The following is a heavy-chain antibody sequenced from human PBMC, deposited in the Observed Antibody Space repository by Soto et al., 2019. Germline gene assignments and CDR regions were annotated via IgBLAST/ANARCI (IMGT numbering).Heavy chain of an antibody. J-gene: IGHJ4*02. CDR2: ISYDGSNK. D-gene: IGHD3-22*01. CDR1: GFTFSSYG. V-gene: IGHV3-30*18. CDR3: AKDTYFRDGSGYYVFGY. Sequence: GGSLRLSCAASGFTFSSYGMHWVRQAPGKGLEWVAVISYDGSNKYYADSVKGRFTISRDNSKNTLFLHMNSLRPEDTAVYHCAKDTYFRDGSGYYVFGYWGPGTQVTVSS.